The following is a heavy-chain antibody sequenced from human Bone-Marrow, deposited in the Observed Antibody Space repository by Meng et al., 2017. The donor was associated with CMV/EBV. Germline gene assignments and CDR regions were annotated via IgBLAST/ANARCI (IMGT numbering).Heavy chain of an antibody. Sequence: KASGGTFSSYAISWVRQAPGQGLEWMGGIIPIFGTANDAQKFQGRVTITTDESTSTAYMELSSLRSEDTDVYYCTRAGYGGNSPVDYWGQGTLVTVSS. V-gene: IGHV1-69*05. CDR1: GGTFSSYA. D-gene: IGHD4-23*01. J-gene: IGHJ4*02. CDR2: IIPIFGTA. CDR3: TRAGYGGNSPVDY.